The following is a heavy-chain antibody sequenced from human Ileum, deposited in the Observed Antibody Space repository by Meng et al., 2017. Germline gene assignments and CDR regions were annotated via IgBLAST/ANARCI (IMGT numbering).Heavy chain of an antibody. J-gene: IGHJ4*02. V-gene: IGHV4-4*02. Sequence: VHLRGSGPGLVKPSGTRSLTCAVSGDSISSRDWWSWVRQPPGKGLEWIGEISQESGRTNYNPSLKSRVTISLDKSKNQFSLNLNSVTAADTAVYYCVRNEGYSLGDWGQGTLVTVSS. CDR3: VRNEGYSLGD. CDR1: GDSISSRDW. D-gene: IGHD2-21*01. CDR2: ISQESGRT.